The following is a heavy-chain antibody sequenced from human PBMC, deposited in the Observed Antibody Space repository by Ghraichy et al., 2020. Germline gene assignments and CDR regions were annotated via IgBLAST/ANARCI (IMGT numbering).Heavy chain of an antibody. CDR2: IIPIFGTA. D-gene: IGHD6-13*01. V-gene: IGHV1-69*13. Sequence: SVKVSCKASGGTFSSYAISWVRQAPGQGLEWMGGIIPIFGTANYAQKFQGRVTITADESMSTAYMELSSLRSEDTAVYYCARDRGIAAAVYYYGMDVWGQGTTVTVSS. CDR1: GGTFSSYA. J-gene: IGHJ6*02. CDR3: ARDRGIAAAVYYYGMDV.